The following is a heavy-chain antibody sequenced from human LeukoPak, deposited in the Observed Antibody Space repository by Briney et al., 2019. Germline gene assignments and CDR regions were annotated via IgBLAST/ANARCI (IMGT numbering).Heavy chain of an antibody. CDR1: GGSFSGYY. CDR2: INHSGST. J-gene: IGHJ4*02. V-gene: IGHV4-34*01. CDR3: ALVVVAATLFDY. D-gene: IGHD2-15*01. Sequence: SETLSLTCAVYGGSFSGYYWSWIRQPPGKGLEWIGEINHSGSTNYNPSLKSRVTISVDTSKNQFSLRLSSVTAADTAVYYCALVVVAATLFDYWGQGTLVTVSS.